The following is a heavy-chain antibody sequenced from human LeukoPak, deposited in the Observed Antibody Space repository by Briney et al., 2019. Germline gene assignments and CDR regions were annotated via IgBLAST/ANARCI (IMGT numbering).Heavy chain of an antibody. V-gene: IGHV4-59*08. CDR2: IYYSGST. CDR3: ARLAVTGDTGYYFNY. Sequence: SETLSLTCTVSGGSISNYWSWIRQPPGKGLEWIGYIYYSGSTNYNPSLKSRVTISVDTSKNQFSLKLSSVTAADTAVYYCARLAVTGDTGYYFNYWGQGTLVTVSS. CDR1: GGSISNY. D-gene: IGHD6-19*01. J-gene: IGHJ4*02.